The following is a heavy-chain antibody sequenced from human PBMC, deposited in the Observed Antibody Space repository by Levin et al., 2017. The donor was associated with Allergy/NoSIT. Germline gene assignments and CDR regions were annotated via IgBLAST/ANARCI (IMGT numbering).Heavy chain of an antibody. CDR3: AGEPNSPYYYHYGLDV. J-gene: IGHJ6*02. CDR1: GDSISNDNYY. Sequence: PSETLSLTCTVSGDSISNDNYYWAWIRQPPGKGLEWIGSVYYTGNAYYNPSLKTRLTMSVDTSKNLFSLRFNSVTAADTALYCCAGEPNSPYYYHYGLDVWGQGTAVTISS. V-gene: IGHV4-39*07. CDR2: VYYTGNA. D-gene: IGHD2/OR15-2a*01.